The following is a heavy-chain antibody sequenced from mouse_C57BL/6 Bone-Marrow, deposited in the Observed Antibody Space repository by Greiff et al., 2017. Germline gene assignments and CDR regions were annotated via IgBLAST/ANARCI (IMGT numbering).Heavy chain of an antibody. V-gene: IGHV1-52*01. CDR2: IDPSDSET. Sequence: QVQLQQPGAELVRPGSSVKLSCKASGYTFTSYWMHWVKQRPIQGLEWIGNIDPSDSETHYNQKFKAKATLTVDKSSRTAYMQRRGLTSENSAVYDGAGDGDSGNGAMDYWGQGTSVTVSS. CDR3: AGDGDSGNGAMDY. CDR1: GYTFTSYW. J-gene: IGHJ4*01. D-gene: IGHD1-1*01.